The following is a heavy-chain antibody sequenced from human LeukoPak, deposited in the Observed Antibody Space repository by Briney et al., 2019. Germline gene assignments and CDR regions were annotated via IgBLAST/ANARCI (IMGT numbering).Heavy chain of an antibody. CDR3: ARVVVSHYFDY. Sequence: PGGSLRLSCTTSGMTFSTYWMSWVRQAPGKGLEWVAHIKPDGSEKYYLDSVRGRFTISRDNAKNSLYLQMNSLRAEDTAVYYCARVVVSHYFDYWGQGTLVTVSS. J-gene: IGHJ4*02. CDR1: GMTFSTYW. D-gene: IGHD3-22*01. V-gene: IGHV3-7*01. CDR2: IKPDGSEK.